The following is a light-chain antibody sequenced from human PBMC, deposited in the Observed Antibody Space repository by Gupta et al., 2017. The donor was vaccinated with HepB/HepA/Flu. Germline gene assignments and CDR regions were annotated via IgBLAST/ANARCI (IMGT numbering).Light chain of an antibody. CDR1: HGISNY. V-gene: IGKV1-8*01. CDR2: AAS. CDR3: QQYYAEPRT. J-gene: IGKJ1*01. Sequence: LRMTQSASLLSASPGDRVSITCLASHGISNYLAWYQVKPGKVPKLIIHAASTLQIGVPSRFSGSGSGTEFTLTISCLQSEDVASYYGQQYYAEPRTFGQGTKVEIE.